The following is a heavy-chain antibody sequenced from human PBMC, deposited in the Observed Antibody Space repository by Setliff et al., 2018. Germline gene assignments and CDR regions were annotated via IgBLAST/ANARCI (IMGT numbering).Heavy chain of an antibody. V-gene: IGHV7-4-1*02. CDR1: GYTFTNYA. CDR3: ARGSRFGTIVYKGDYYMDV. CDR2: INTNTGNP. D-gene: IGHD3-10*01. J-gene: IGHJ6*03. Sequence: GASVKVSCKASGYTFTNYAMTWMRQAPGQGLEYTGWINTNTGNPIYAQGFTGRFVFSLDTSVSTAYLQISSLKSEDTVVYYCARGSRFGTIVYKGDYYMDVWGKGTTVTVSS.